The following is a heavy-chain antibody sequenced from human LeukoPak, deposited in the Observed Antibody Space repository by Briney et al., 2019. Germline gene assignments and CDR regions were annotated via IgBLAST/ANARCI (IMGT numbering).Heavy chain of an antibody. Sequence: GRSLRLSCAASGFTFSSYAMHWVRQAPGKGLEWVAVISYDGSNKYYADSVKGRFTISRDNSKNTLYLQMNSLRAEDTAVHYCARPRWAAAGTRGVVLDYWGQGTLVTVSS. CDR1: GFTFSSYA. J-gene: IGHJ4*02. CDR2: ISYDGSNK. V-gene: IGHV3-30-3*01. CDR3: ARPRWAAAGTRGVVLDY. D-gene: IGHD6-13*01.